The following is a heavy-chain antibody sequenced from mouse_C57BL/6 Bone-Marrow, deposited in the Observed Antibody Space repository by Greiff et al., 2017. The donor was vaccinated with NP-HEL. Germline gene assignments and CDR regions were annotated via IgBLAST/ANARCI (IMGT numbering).Heavy chain of an antibody. CDR3: VWYFDV. Sequence: DVQLVESGGGLVKPGGSLKLSCAASGFTFSSYAMSWVRQTPEKRLEWVATISDGGSYTYYPANVKGRFTISRDNAKNNLYLQMSHLKSEDTAMYYCVWYFDVWGTGTTVTVSS. J-gene: IGHJ1*03. CDR2: ISDGGSYT. CDR1: GFTFSSYA. V-gene: IGHV5-4*01.